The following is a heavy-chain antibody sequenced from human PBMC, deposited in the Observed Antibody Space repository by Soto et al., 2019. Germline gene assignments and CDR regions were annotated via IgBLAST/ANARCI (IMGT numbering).Heavy chain of an antibody. J-gene: IGHJ4*02. V-gene: IGHV5-51*01. D-gene: IGHD2-15*01. CDR2: IYPGDSDT. CDR3: ARFGGFCSGGSCYSDNYFDY. Sequence: GESLKISCKGSGYSFTSYWIGWVRKMPGKGLEWMGIIYPGDSDTRYSPSFQGQVTISADKSISTAYLQWSSLKASDTAIYFCARFGGFCSGGSCYSDNYFDYWGQGTLVTVSS. CDR1: GYSFTSYW.